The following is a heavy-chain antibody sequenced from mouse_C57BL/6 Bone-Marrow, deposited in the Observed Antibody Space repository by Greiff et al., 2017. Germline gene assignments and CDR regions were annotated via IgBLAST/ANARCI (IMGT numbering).Heavy chain of an antibody. CDR2: IDPENGDT. D-gene: IGHD1-1*01. J-gene: IGHJ1*03. CDR1: GFNIKDDY. CDR3: TTYGSSPYGYFDV. V-gene: IGHV14-4*01. Sequence: EVQLVESGAELVRPGASVKLSCTASGFNIKDDYMHWVKQRPEQGLEWIGWIDPENGDTEYASKFQGKATITADTSSNTAYLQLSSLTSEDTAVYYCTTYGSSPYGYFDVWGTGTTVTVSS.